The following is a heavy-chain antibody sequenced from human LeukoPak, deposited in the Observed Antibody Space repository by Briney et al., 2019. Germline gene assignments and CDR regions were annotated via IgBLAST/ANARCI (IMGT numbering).Heavy chain of an antibody. CDR2: ISSSSSNI. CDR3: ARDFRYDFDY. V-gene: IGHV3-48*02. D-gene: IGHD5-12*01. CDR1: GFTLSSSS. J-gene: IGHJ4*02. Sequence: GGSLRLSCAASGFTLSSSSMNWVRQAPGKGLEWVSYISSSSSNIYYADSVKGRFTISRDSAKNSLHLQMNSLRDDDTAVYYCARDFRYDFDYWGQGTLVTVSS.